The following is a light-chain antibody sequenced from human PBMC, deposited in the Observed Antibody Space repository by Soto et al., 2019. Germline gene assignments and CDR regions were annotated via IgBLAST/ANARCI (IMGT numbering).Light chain of an antibody. CDR1: QSVSSN. V-gene: IGKV3-15*01. Sequence: EIVMALSPATLSVSKGERATLCCMASQSVSSNLAWYQQKPGQAPRLLIYGASTRATGIPARFSGSGSGTEFTLTISSLQSEDFAVYYCQQYNNWPRTFGQGTKV. CDR3: QQYNNWPRT. J-gene: IGKJ1*01. CDR2: GAS.